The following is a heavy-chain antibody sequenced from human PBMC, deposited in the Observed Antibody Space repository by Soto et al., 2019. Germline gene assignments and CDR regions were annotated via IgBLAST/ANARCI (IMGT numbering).Heavy chain of an antibody. Sequence: QVQLVESGGGVVQPGQSLRLSCAASGFTVSYYGMHWVRQAPGTGLEWVAVIWKDGNNKYDRDSVKGRFTISRANSKNTLQLQLTILRGEDRAVYNCARGEAWTDDAFDIWGQWTMVTVSS. CDR2: IWKDGNNK. CDR1: GFTVSYYG. D-gene: IGHD5-12*01. V-gene: IGHV3-33*01. J-gene: IGHJ3*02. CDR3: ARGEAWTDDAFDI.